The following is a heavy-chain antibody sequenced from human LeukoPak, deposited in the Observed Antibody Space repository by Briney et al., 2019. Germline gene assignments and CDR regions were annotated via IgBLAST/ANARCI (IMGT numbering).Heavy chain of an antibody. D-gene: IGHD2-2*01. V-gene: IGHV3-21*01. CDR3: ARSFSLGYCSSTSCPNLPYFDY. CDR1: GFTFSSYS. CDR2: ISSSSSYI. J-gene: IGHJ4*02. Sequence: PGGSLRLSCAASGFTFSSYSMNWVRQAPGKGLEWVSSISSSSSYIYYADSVKGRFTISRDSAKNSLYLQMNSLRAEDAAVYYCARSFSLGYCSSTSCPNLPYFDYWGQGTLVTVSS.